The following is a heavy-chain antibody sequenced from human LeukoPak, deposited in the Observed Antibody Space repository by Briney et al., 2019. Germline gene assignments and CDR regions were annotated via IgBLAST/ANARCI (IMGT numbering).Heavy chain of an antibody. D-gene: IGHD3-22*01. CDR2: IYPGDSDT. CDR3: AKLYYYDSSGWGSFDY. V-gene: IGHV5-51*01. Sequence: GESLKISCKSSGYSFTSYWIAWVRQMPGKGLEWMGIIYPGDSDTRYSPSFQGQVIISADKSIYTAYLQWSSLKASDTAMYYCAKLYYYDSSGWGSFDYWGQGTLVTVSS. J-gene: IGHJ4*02. CDR1: GYSFTSYW.